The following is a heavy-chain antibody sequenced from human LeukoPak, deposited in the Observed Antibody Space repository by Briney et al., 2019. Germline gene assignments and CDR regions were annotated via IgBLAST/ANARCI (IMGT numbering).Heavy chain of an antibody. V-gene: IGHV1-2*02. CDR2: INPNSGGT. CDR1: GYTFTGYY. J-gene: IGHJ3*02. D-gene: IGHD2-15*01. Sequence: ASVKVSCKASGYTFTGYYMHWVRQAPGQGLEWMGWINPNSGGTNYAQKFQGRVTMTRDTSISTAYMELSRLRSDDTAVYYCARVRGYCSGGSCYQDAFDIWGQGTMVIVSS. CDR3: ARVRGYCSGGSCYQDAFDI.